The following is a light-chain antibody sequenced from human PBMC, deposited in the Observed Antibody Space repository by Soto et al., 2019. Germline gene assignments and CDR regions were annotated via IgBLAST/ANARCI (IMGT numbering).Light chain of an antibody. CDR1: QDISSD. Sequence: DIQMTQSPSSVSASVGDRVTIACRASQDISSDLAWYQHRPGKGPNFLIYAASTLQNGVPSRFGGSGSGTDFTLTINNLQPEDFATYFCQQASSFPLSFGGGTKVEMK. CDR2: AAS. CDR3: QQASSFPLS. J-gene: IGKJ4*01. V-gene: IGKV1-12*01.